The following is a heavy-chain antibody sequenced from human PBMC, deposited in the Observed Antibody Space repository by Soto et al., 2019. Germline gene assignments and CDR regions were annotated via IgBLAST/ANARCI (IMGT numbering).Heavy chain of an antibody. D-gene: IGHD5-12*01. J-gene: IGHJ4*02. CDR3: ARNRLDGYYFDS. Sequence: QVQLQESGPGLVEPSGTLSLTCTVSNGSISSSNLWSWVRQSTGKGLEWIGEVAQNGYVGSIPSLKGRITTLLDSPTTEFSLRLTSVTAADTAVYYCARNRLDGYYFDSWGQGILVTVSS. CDR2: VAQNGYV. V-gene: IGHV4-4*02. CDR1: NGSISSSNL.